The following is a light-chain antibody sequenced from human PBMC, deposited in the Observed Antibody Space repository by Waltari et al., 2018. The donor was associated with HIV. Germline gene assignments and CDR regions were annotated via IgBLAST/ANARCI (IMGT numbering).Light chain of an antibody. V-gene: IGKV1-39*01. J-gene: IGKJ2*01. CDR1: QSISRY. Sequence: DIQMTQLPSSLSATVGDRVTITCRASQSISRYLSWYQQKPGKAPKLLVDSAFSLQSGVSSRFSGSGSGTVFTLTISSLQPEDSATYYCHQSYLSPDTFGQGTRLEIK. CDR3: HQSYLSPDT. CDR2: SAF.